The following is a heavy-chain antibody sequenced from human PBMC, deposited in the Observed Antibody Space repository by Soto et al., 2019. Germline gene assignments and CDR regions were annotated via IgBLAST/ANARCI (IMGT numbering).Heavy chain of an antibody. Sequence: GGSLRLSCAASGFTFSSYGMHWVRQAPGKGLEWVAVIWYDGSNKYYADSVKGRFTISRDNSKNTLYLQMNSLRAEDTAVYYCAKDKQWLYPPDAFDIWGQGTMVTVSS. D-gene: IGHD3-22*01. V-gene: IGHV3-33*06. J-gene: IGHJ3*02. CDR3: AKDKQWLYPPDAFDI. CDR2: IWYDGSNK. CDR1: GFTFSSYG.